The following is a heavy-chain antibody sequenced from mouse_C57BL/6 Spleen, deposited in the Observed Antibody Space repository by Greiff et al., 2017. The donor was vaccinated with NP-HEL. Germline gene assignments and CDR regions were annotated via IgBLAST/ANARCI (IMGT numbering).Heavy chain of an antibody. CDR1: GYSFTGYY. D-gene: IGHD2-3*01. CDR2: INPSTGGT. Sequence: EVQLQQSGPELVKPGASVKISCKASGYSFTGYYMNWVKQSPEKSLEWIGEINPSTGGTTYNQKFKAKATLTVDKSSSTAYMQLKSLTSEDSAVYYCARVGYLDWYFDVWGTGTTVTVSS. J-gene: IGHJ1*03. V-gene: IGHV1-42*01. CDR3: ARVGYLDWYFDV.